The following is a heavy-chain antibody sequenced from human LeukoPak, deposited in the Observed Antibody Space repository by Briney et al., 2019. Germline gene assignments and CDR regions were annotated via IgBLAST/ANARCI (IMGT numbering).Heavy chain of an antibody. V-gene: IGHV1-8*01. Sequence: GASVKVSCKASGYTFTSYDINWVRQATGQGLEWMGWMNPNSGNTGYAQKFQGRVTMTRNTSISTAYMELSSLRSEDTAVYYCARARCLITNYYYYYMDVWGKGTTVTVSS. D-gene: IGHD3-22*01. CDR3: ARARCLITNYYYYYMDV. CDR2: MNPNSGNT. J-gene: IGHJ6*03. CDR1: GYTFTSYD.